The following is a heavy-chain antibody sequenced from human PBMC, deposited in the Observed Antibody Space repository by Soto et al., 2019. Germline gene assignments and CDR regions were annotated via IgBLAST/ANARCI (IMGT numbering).Heavy chain of an antibody. CDR1: GGSISSYY. D-gene: IGHD6-13*01. J-gene: IGHJ5*02. CDR3: AREPPPIAAAPRGFDP. Sequence: TSETLSLTCTVSGGSISSYYWSWIRQPPGKGLEWIGYIYYSGSTNYNPSLKSRVTISVDTSKNQFSLKLSSVTAADTAVYYCAREPPPIAAAPRGFDPWGQGTLVTVSS. V-gene: IGHV4-59*01. CDR2: IYYSGST.